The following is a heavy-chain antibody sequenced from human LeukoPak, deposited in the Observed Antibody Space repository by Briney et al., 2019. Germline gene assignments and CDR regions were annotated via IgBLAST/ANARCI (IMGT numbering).Heavy chain of an antibody. CDR1: GSSISSYY. CDR3: ARVGDTSGYYYFLDY. J-gene: IGHJ4*02. CDR2: IYFSGST. V-gene: IGHV4-59*01. Sequence: SETLSLTCTVSGSSISSYYWSWIRQPPGKGLEWIGYIYFSGSTNYNPFLKSRVTISVDTSKNQFSLKLSSVTAADTAVYYCARVGDTSGYYYFLDYWGQGTLVTVSS. D-gene: IGHD3-22*01.